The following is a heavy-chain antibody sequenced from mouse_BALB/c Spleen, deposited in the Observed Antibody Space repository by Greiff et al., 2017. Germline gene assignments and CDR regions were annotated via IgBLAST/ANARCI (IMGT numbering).Heavy chain of an antibody. D-gene: IGHD1-1*01. Sequence: DVKLVESGGGLVKPGGSLKLSCAASGFTFSDYYMYWVRQTPEKRLEWVATISDGGSYTYYPDSVKGRFTISRDNAKNNLYLQMSSLKSEDTAMYYCARASYGPYYAMDYWGQGTSVTVSS. CDR2: ISDGGSYT. J-gene: IGHJ4*01. V-gene: IGHV5-4*02. CDR1: GFTFSDYY. CDR3: ARASYGPYYAMDY.